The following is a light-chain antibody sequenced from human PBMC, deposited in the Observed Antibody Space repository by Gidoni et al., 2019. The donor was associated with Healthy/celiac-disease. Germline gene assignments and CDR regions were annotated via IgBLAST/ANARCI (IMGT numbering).Light chain of an antibody. J-gene: IGKJ1*01. Sequence: EIVLTQSPGTLSLSPGERATLSCRASQSVSSSYLAWYQQKPGQAPRLLIYGASSRATGIPDRFSGSVSGTDFTLTISRLEPEDFAVYYCHQYGSSQGTFXQXTKVEIK. V-gene: IGKV3-20*01. CDR1: QSVSSSY. CDR2: GAS. CDR3: HQYGSSQGT.